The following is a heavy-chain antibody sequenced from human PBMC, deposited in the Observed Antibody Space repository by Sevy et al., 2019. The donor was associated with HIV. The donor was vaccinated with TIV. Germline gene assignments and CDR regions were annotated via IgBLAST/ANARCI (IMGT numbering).Heavy chain of an antibody. J-gene: IGHJ3*02. CDR1: GFTFSSYA. CDR3: AREGDIEEDVSAFDI. V-gene: IGHV3-30-3*01. CDR2: ISYDGSNK. D-gene: IGHD2-15*01. Sequence: GGSLRLSCAASGFTFSSYAMHWVRQAPGKGLEWVAVISYDGSNKYYADSVKGRFTISRDNSKNTLYLQMNSLRAEDTAVYYCAREGDIEEDVSAFDIWGQGTMVIVSS.